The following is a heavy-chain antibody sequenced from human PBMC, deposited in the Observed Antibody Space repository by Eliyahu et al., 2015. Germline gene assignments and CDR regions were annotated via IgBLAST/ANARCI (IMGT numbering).Heavy chain of an antibody. J-gene: IGHJ6*03. CDR1: GGSISSXXXX. V-gene: IGHV4-61*02. Sequence: QVQLQESGPGLVKPSQTLSXTCTXSGGSISSXXXXXXXIRQPAGKGLEWIGRIYTSGSTNYNPSLKSRVTISVDTPKNQFSLKLSSVTAADTAVYYCASATSEVATKWGYYYYYMDVWGKGTTVTVSS. D-gene: IGHD5-12*01. CDR2: IYTSGST. CDR3: ASATSEVATKWGYYYYYMDV.